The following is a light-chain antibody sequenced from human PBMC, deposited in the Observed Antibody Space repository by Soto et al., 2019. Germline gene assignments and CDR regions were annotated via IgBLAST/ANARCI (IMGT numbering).Light chain of an antibody. CDR2: EDS. CDR1: SGSIASNY. CDR3: QSFDISNVV. J-gene: IGLJ2*01. V-gene: IGLV6-57*04. Sequence: NFMLTQPHSVSESPGKTVTISCTRSSGSIASNYVQWYQQHPGSAPTPVIYEDSQRPSGVPDRFSGSIDSSSNSASLTISRLKTEDEADYYCQSFDISNVVFGGGTKVTVL.